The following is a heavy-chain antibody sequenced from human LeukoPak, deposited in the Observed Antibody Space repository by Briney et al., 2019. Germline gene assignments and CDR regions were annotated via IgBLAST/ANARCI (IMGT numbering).Heavy chain of an antibody. CDR1: GYTFTSYY. CDR2: INPSGGST. Sequence: ASVKVSCKASGYTFTSYYMHWVRQAPGQGLEWMGIINPSGGSTSYAQKFQGRVTMTRDMSTSTVYMELSSLRSEDTAVYYCARIDFRGKFDYWGQGTLVTVSS. D-gene: IGHD2/OR15-2a*01. J-gene: IGHJ4*02. CDR3: ARIDFRGKFDY. V-gene: IGHV1-46*01.